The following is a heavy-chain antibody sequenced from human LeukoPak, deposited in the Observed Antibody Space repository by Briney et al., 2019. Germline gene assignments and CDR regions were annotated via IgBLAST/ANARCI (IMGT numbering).Heavy chain of an antibody. CDR3: ARASSYYDSSGYYSDAFDI. D-gene: IGHD3-22*01. CDR1: GGSISSYY. CDR2: IQYSGST. V-gene: IGHV4-59*12. Sequence: SETLSLTCTVSGGSISSYYWSWIRQPPGKGLEWIGYIQYSGSTNYNPSLKSRVTISVDMSKNQFSLKLSSVTAADTAVYYCARASSYYDSSGYYSDAFDIWGQGTMVTVSS. J-gene: IGHJ3*02.